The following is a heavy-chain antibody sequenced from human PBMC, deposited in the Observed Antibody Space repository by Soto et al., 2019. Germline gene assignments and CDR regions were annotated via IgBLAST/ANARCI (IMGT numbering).Heavy chain of an antibody. V-gene: IGHV3-23*01. CDR2: ISGRGGST. Sequence: PGGPLRLSCAASGFTFSSYALSLVRHAPGKALEWVSSISGRGGSTYYADSVKGRFTISSDNSKNTLYLQMNSLRAEDTAVYYCAKERYCSSTSCYFYGMDVGRQGATVNVSS. D-gene: IGHD2-2*01. CDR1: GFTFSSYA. CDR3: AKERYCSSTSCYFYGMDV. J-gene: IGHJ6*02.